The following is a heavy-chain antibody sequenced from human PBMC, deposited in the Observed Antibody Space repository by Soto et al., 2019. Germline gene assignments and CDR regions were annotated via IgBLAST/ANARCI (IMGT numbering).Heavy chain of an antibody. V-gene: IGHV1-69*01. Sequence: QVQLVQSGAEVKKPGSSVKVSCKASAGTFSSYGISWVRQAPGQGLAWMGGIMPIFGTPNYAQKFEDRVTFTADESTSTGYMELSSLTSEVTAVYYCARDGSWKSYYYVSSVPYFYCMDVWGQGTTVTVSS. D-gene: IGHD3-22*01. CDR2: IMPIFGTP. CDR3: ARDGSWKSYYYVSSVPYFYCMDV. J-gene: IGHJ6*02. CDR1: AGTFSSYG.